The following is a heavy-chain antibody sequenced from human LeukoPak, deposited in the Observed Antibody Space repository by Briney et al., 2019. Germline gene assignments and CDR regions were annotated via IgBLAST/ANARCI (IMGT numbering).Heavy chain of an antibody. J-gene: IGHJ4*02. CDR1: GFTFSSYA. CDR3: AKPYSSAPRRSDFDY. D-gene: IGHD6-19*01. Sequence: PGGSLRLSCAASGFTFSSYAMHWVRQAPGKGLEWVAVISSDGSNKYYADSVKGRFTISRDNSKNTLYLQMNSLRPEDTAVYYCAKPYSSAPRRSDFDYWGQGTLVTVSS. V-gene: IGHV3-30*18. CDR2: ISSDGSNK.